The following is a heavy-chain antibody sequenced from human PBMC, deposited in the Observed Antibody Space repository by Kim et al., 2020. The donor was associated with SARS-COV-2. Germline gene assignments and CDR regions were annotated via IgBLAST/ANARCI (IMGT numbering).Heavy chain of an antibody. J-gene: IGHJ3*02. CDR3: AKGAEVVVAATGPNDAFDI. CDR1: GFTFDDYA. CDR2: ISWNSGSI. Sequence: GGSLRLSCAASGFTFDDYAMHWVRQAPGKGLEWVSGISWNSGSIGYADSVKGRFTISRDNAKNSLYLQMNSLRAEDTALYYCAKGAEVVVAATGPNDAFDIWGQGTMVTVSS. V-gene: IGHV3-9*01. D-gene: IGHD2-15*01.